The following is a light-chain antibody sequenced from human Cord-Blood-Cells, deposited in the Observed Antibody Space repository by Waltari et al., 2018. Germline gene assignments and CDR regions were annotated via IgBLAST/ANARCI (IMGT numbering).Light chain of an antibody. CDR3: SSYTSSSTYV. CDR1: SSDVGGYNY. CDR2: DVS. Sequence: QSDLTQPASVSGSPGQSITLSCTGTSSDVGGYNYVSWYQQHPGKAPKLMIYDVSNRPSGVSNRFSGSKSGNTASLTISGLQAEDEADYYCSSYTSSSTYVFGTGTKVTVL. V-gene: IGLV2-14*01. J-gene: IGLJ1*01.